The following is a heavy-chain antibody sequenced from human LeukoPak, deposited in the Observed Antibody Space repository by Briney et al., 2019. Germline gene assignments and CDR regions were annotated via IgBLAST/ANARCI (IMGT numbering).Heavy chain of an antibody. V-gene: IGHV4-39*01. J-gene: IGHJ5*02. D-gene: IGHD3-22*01. CDR3: GRNYYDTSRFDP. CDR1: GGSISSSSYS. CDR2: IDYSGST. Sequence: SETLSLTCTVSGGSISSSSYSWGWIRQPPGKGLEWIGSIDYSGSTYYNPSLKSRVTISVDTSKSQFSLRLSSVTAADTAVYYCGRNYYDTSRFDPWGQGTQVTVSS.